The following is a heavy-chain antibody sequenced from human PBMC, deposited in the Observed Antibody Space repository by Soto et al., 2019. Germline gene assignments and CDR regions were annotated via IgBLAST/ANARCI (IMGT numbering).Heavy chain of an antibody. V-gene: IGHV3-23*01. CDR3: AKDRDPDGIWTFDA. J-gene: IGHJ5*02. Sequence: PGGSLRLSCAASGFTFRTFTMNWVRQAPGKGLEWVSGIIGGDGDKFYSDSVKGRFTISRDNSKDMLFLQMSSLRVDDTAVYYCAKDRDPDGIWTFDAWGQGTLVNVSS. CDR2: IIGGDGDK. CDR1: GFTFRTFT. D-gene: IGHD3-9*01.